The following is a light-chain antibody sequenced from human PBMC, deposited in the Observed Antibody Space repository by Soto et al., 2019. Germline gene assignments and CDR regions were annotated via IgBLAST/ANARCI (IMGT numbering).Light chain of an antibody. J-gene: IGKJ4*01. CDR2: GAS. Sequence: EIVMTQSPATLSVSPGERVTLSCRASQSIANRLAWYQQKPGQAPRLLIYGASTRATGVPARFSGSGSGTEFTLTISSLQSEDFAVYYCQQYNNWLALTFGGGTKVEIK. CDR1: QSIANR. CDR3: QQYNNWLALT. V-gene: IGKV3-15*01.